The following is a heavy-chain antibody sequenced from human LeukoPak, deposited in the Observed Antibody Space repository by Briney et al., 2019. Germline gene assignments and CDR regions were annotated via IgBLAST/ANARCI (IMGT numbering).Heavy chain of an antibody. CDR2: INHSGST. V-gene: IGHV4-34*01. CDR3: ARGGGGYYMDV. CDR1: GGSFSGYY. J-gene: IGHJ6*03. Sequence: SETLSLTCAVYGGSFSGYYWSWIRQPPGKGLEWIGEINHSGSTNYNPSLKSRVTISVDTSKNQFSLKLGSVTAADTAVYYCARGGGGYYMDVWGKGTTVTISS. D-gene: IGHD4-23*01.